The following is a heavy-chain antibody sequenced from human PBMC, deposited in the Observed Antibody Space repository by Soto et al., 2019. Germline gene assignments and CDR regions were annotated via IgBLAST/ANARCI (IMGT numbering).Heavy chain of an antibody. CDR2: MNPNSGNT. Sequence: QVQLVQSGAEVKKPGASVKVSCKASGYTFTSYDINWVRQATGQGLEWMGWMNPNSGNTGYAQKFQGRVTMTRNTSINTAYMELSCLRSEDTAVYYCARVNEWLGALEYWGQGTLVTVSS. J-gene: IGHJ4*02. V-gene: IGHV1-8*01. CDR1: GYTFTSYD. D-gene: IGHD6-19*01. CDR3: ARVNEWLGALEY.